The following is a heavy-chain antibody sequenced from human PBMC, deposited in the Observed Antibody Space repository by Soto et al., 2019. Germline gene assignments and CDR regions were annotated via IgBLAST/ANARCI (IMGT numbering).Heavy chain of an antibody. CDR1: GCSFTSNV. J-gene: IGHJ3*02. CDR3: ARPRAAVSSFTGVTNNFDAFVI. Sequence: GSSVKVCWKASGCSFTSNVISWVRPSPGQGLEWMGWISAYNGNTNYAQKLQGRVTMTADTSTSTDYMELRSLRSDDTAVYHCARPRAAVSSFTGVTNNFDAFVIWG. V-gene: IGHV1-18*04. CDR2: ISAYNGNT. D-gene: IGHD1-20*01.